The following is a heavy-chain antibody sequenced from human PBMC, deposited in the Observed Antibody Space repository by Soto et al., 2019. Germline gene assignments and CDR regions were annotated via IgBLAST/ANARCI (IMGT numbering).Heavy chain of an antibody. J-gene: IGHJ4*02. CDR2: IKSKADGGTT. CDR1: GFTFSSYS. V-gene: IGHV3-15*01. CDR3: LLNYYDTSGSYPYYFDY. D-gene: IGHD3-22*01. Sequence: PGGSLRLSCAASGFTFSSYSMNWVRQAPGRGLEWVGRIKSKADGGTTDYAAPVQGRFSISRDDSKNTLYLQMNSLKTEDTAVYYCLLNYYDTSGSYPYYFDYWGQGTLVTVSS.